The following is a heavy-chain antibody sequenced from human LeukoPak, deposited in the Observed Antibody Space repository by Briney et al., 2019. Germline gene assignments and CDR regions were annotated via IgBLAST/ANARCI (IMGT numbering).Heavy chain of an antibody. CDR2: IWYDGSNK. Sequence: GGSLRLSCAASGFTFSSYAMHWVRQAPGKGLEWVAVIWYDGSNKYYADSVKGRFTISRDNSKNTLYLQMNSLRAEDTAVYYCARDSPTQNDFWSGYYGYYYYYGMDVWGQGTTVTVSS. D-gene: IGHD3-3*01. J-gene: IGHJ6*02. CDR1: GFTFSSYA. CDR3: ARDSPTQNDFWSGYYGYYYYYGMDV. V-gene: IGHV3-33*08.